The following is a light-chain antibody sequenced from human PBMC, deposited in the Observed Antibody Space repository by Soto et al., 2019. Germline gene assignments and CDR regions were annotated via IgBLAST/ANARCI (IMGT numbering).Light chain of an antibody. Sequence: QSALTQPASVSGSPGQSITLSCTGTSSDVGGYDYVSWYQQHPGKAPKLLIYDDNKRPSGIPDRFSGSKSGTSATLGITGFQTGDEADYYCGSWDSSLSAYVFGTGTKVTVL. CDR1: SSDVGGYDY. V-gene: IGLV1-51*01. CDR2: DDN. J-gene: IGLJ1*01. CDR3: GSWDSSLSAYV.